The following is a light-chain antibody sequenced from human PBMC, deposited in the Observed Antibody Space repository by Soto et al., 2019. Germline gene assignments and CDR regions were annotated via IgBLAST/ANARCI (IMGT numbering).Light chain of an antibody. CDR3: SSHTSTNTPYV. CDR1: SGDLGAYNF. CDR2: EVT. V-gene: IGLV2-14*01. Sequence: QSAHTQRAALSRSPGHSITISCTGSSGDLGAYNFVSWYQHHPGRAPKLILYEVTTRPSGVSSRFPGSKSGNTASLTISGLQADDEDTYYCSSHTSTNTPYVFGPGTKV. J-gene: IGLJ1*01.